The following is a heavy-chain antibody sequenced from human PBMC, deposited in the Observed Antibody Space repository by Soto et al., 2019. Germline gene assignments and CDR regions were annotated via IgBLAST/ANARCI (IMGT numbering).Heavy chain of an antibody. Sequence: EVQLVESGGGLVQPGGSLRLSCAASGFTFSSYWMHWVRQAPGKGLVWVSRINSDGSSTSYADSVKGRFTISRDNAKNTLYLQMNRLRAEDTAVYYCATVVITTGGFDYWGQGTLVTVSS. J-gene: IGHJ4*02. CDR2: INSDGSST. D-gene: IGHD3-22*01. CDR3: ATVVITTGGFDY. CDR1: GFTFSSYW. V-gene: IGHV3-74*01.